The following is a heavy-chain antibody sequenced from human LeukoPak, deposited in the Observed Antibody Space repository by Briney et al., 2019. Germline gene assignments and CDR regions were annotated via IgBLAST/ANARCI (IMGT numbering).Heavy chain of an antibody. D-gene: IGHD3-22*01. CDR1: GYTFTSYA. J-gene: IGHJ4*02. Sequence: ASVKVSCKASGYTFTSYAISWVRQAPGQGLEWMGWISAYSGNTHYAQKVQGRVTMTTDTSTTTAYMELRSLRSDDTAVYYCARDYYDTSGYFYGSNYWGQGTLVTVSS. V-gene: IGHV1-18*01. CDR3: ARDYYDTSGYFYGSNY. CDR2: ISAYSGNT.